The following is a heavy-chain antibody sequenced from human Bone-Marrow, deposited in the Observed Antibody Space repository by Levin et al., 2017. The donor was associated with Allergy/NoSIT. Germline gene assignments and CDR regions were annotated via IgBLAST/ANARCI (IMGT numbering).Heavy chain of an antibody. CDR3: ASHYGAGSGNWLDP. CDR2: ISESGDKT. J-gene: IGHJ5*02. V-gene: IGHV3-23*01. Sequence: GGSLRLSCAASGFTFSNYGMTWVRQAPGKGLEWVSAISESGDKTFYADFVEGRFIISRDNSKNTLYLQMSKLGGDDTAIYYGASHYGAGSGNWLDPWGQGTLLTVSS. CDR1: GFTFSNYG. D-gene: IGHD3-10*01.